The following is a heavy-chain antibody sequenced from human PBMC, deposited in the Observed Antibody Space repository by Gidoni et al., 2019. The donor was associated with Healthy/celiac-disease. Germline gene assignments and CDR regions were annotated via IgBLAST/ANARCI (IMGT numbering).Heavy chain of an antibody. CDR1: GFTFGDYA. Sequence: EVQLVESGGGLVQPGRSLRLSCTASGFTFGDYAMSWFRQAPGKGLEWVGFIRSKAYGGTTEYAASVKGRFTISRDDSKSIAYLQMNSLKTEDTAVYYCTRDAYYYDSSGYYDNWYFDLWGRGTLVTVSS. V-gene: IGHV3-49*03. J-gene: IGHJ2*01. CDR2: IRSKAYGGTT. D-gene: IGHD3-22*01. CDR3: TRDAYYYDSSGYYDNWYFDL.